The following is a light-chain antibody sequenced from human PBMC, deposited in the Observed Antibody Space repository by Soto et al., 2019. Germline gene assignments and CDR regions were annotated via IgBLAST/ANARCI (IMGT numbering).Light chain of an antibody. Sequence: DIQMTQSPASLSASVGDRVTISCRSNRTIANYVNWYQQKPGEVPKLLIYSASTLQTAVPSRFSGTGSGTDFSLTVTSLPPDDFATYHCQQPYSTPWTFGQGNKV. CDR1: RTIANY. J-gene: IGKJ1*01. CDR3: QQPYSTPWT. V-gene: IGKV1-39*01. CDR2: SAS.